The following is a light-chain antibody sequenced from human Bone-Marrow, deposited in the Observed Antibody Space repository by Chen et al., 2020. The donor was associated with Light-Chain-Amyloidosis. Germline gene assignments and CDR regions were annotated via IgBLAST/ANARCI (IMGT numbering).Light chain of an antibody. J-gene: IGLJ1*01. CDR3: SSYTITNTLV. CDR2: EVT. V-gene: IGLV2-14*01. CDR1: SSAVGGDNH. Sequence: QSALTQPASVSGSPGQSFTISCTGTSSAVGGDNHVSWYQQHPDKAPKLMIYEVTNRPSWVPDRFSGSKSDNTASLTISGLQTEDEADYVCSSYTITNTLVFGSGTRVTVL.